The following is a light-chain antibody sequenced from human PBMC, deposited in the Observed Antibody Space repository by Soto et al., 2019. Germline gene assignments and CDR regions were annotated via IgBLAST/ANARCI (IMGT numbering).Light chain of an antibody. J-gene: IGKJ1*01. V-gene: IGKV3-15*01. CDR3: QQYHDWPPT. CDR1: QSVNSA. CDR2: GAS. Sequence: ERVMTQSPATLSVSPGERTTLFCMAIQSVNSALAWYQQKPGKVPRLLIYGASTRATGVPARFSGSGSGTDFTLTISSLQSEDFEVYYCQQYHDWPPTFGQGTKVDIK.